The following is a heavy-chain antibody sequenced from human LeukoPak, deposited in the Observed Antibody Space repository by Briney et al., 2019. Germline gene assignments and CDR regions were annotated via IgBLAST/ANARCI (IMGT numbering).Heavy chain of an antibody. CDR2: IWYDGSNK. J-gene: IGHJ6*02. CDR1: GFTFSSYG. V-gene: IGHV3-33*01. D-gene: IGHD3-10*01. CDR3: ARDRLWFGELSHYGMDV. Sequence: GGSLRLSWAASGFTFSSYGMHWVRQAPGKGLEWVAVIWYDGSNKYYADSVKGRFTISRDNSKNTLYLQMNSLRAEDTAVYYCARDRLWFGELSHYGMDVWGQGTTVTVSS.